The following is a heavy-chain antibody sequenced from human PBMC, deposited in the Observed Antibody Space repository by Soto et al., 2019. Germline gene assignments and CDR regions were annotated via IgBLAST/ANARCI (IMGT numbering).Heavy chain of an antibody. D-gene: IGHD3-22*01. CDR1: GLTFSSFV. CDR2: INSDSSSI. CDR3: ARSYYHDSSAYYYDY. J-gene: IGHJ4*02. Sequence: PGGSLRLSCASSGLTFSSFVMNLVRQAPGKGLEWISSINSDSSSIYHADSVKGRFTISRDNAKNSVDLQMNSLRDEDTAVYYCARSYYHDSSAYYYDYWGQGALVTVSS. V-gene: IGHV3-48*02.